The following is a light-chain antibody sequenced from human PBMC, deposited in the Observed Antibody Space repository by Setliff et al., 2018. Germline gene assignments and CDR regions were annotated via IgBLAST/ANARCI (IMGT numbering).Light chain of an antibody. Sequence: EIVMTQSPATLSVSPGERVTLSCRASQSIGDTLAWYQQRPGQPPRLLIHGASTRVTGIPARFSGSGSGTEFTLTISSLQSEDFAIYYCHQYGTSPWTFGQGTKVDIK. CDR1: QSIGDT. J-gene: IGKJ1*01. V-gene: IGKV3-15*01. CDR3: HQYGTSPWT. CDR2: GAS.